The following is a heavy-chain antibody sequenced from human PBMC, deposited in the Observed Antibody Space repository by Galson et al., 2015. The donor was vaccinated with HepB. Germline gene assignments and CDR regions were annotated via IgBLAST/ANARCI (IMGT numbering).Heavy chain of an antibody. V-gene: IGHV3-30*04. CDR2: ISYDGSNK. J-gene: IGHJ4*02. CDR3: AREGYYYDSSGVDY. CDR1: GFTFSSYA. D-gene: IGHD3-22*01. Sequence: SLRLSCAASGFTFSSYAMHWVRQAPGKGLEWVAVISYDGSNKYYADSVKGRFTISKDNSKNTLYLQMNSLRAEDTAVYYCAREGYYYDSSGVDYWGQGTLVTVSS.